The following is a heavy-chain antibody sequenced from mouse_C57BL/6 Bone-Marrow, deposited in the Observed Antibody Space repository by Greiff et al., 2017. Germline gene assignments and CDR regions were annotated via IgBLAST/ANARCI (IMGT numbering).Heavy chain of an antibody. V-gene: IGHV1-69*01. J-gene: IGHJ4*01. D-gene: IGHD2-5*01. CDR3: AKDYYNNTYYAMDY. CDR1: GYTFTSYW. CDR2: IDPSDSFT. Sequence: QVQLQQSGAELVMPGASVKLSCKASGYTFTSYWMHWVKQRPGQGLEWIGEIDPSDSFTNYNQKFKGKSTLTVDKSSSTAYMQLSSLTSEDSAVYYCAKDYYNNTYYAMDYWGQGTSVTVSS.